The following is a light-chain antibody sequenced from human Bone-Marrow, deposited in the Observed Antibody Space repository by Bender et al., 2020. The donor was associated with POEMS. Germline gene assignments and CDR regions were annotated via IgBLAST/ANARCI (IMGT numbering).Light chain of an antibody. CDR2: KSN. V-gene: IGLV1-47*01. J-gene: IGLJ2*01. Sequence: QSVLTQPPSASGTPGQRVTISCSGGSSNIGAHAVNWYQQLPGTAPKLLIYKSNQRPSGVPDRFSGSKSGTSASMAISGLRSEDEADYYCAAWDDSLSGPLFGGGTKLTVL. CDR3: AAWDDSLSGPL. CDR1: SSNIGAHA.